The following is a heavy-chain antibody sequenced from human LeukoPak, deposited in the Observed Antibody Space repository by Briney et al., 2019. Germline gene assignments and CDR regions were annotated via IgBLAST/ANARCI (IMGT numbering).Heavy chain of an antibody. J-gene: IGHJ4*02. D-gene: IGHD6-19*01. CDR3: ARGRGSYRSGPLGY. CDR2: INPNSGGT. Sequence: ASVKVSCKASGYTFTGYYMHWVRQAPGQGLEWMGWINPNSGGTNYAQKVQGRVAMTRDTSISTAYMELSRLRSDDTAVYYCARGRGSYRSGPLGYWGQGTLVTVSS. V-gene: IGHV1-2*02. CDR1: GYTFTGYY.